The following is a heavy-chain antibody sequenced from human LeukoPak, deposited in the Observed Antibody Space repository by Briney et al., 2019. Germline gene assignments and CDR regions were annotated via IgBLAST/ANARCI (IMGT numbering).Heavy chain of an antibody. CDR3: ARSLPGDLRGWLDP. J-gene: IGHJ5*02. CDR2: ISTSGNT. Sequence: SETLSLTCTVSNGSISRPSSYWSWIRQPAGKGPEWIGRISTSGNTNYNPSLKSRVTISVDTSKNQFSLRLTSVTAADTAVYYCARSLPGDLRGWLDPWGQGTLVTVSS. V-gene: IGHV4-61*02. CDR1: NGSISRPSSY.